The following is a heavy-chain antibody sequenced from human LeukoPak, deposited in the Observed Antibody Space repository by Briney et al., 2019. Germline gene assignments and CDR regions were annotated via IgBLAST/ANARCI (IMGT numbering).Heavy chain of an antibody. CDR1: GFTFSSYA. CDR2: ISSNGGST. CDR3: ARVWAGTNY. J-gene: IGHJ4*02. Sequence: GGSLRLSCAASGFTFSSYAMHWVRQAPGKGLEYVSAISSNGGSTYYANSVKGRFTISRDNSKNTLYLQMGSLRAEDMAVYYCARVWAGTNYWGQGTLVTVSS. V-gene: IGHV3-64*01. D-gene: IGHD6-19*01.